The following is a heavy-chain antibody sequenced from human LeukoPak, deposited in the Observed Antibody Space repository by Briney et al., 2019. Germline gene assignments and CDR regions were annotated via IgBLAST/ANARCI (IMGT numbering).Heavy chain of an antibody. D-gene: IGHD2-2*01. CDR3: ARHPNYWSSTSCYPWFDP. CDR2: INHRGST. Sequence: MPSETLSLTCAVYGESFSGYYWSWIRQPPGKGLEWIGEINHRGSTNYNPSLKSRVTISVDTSKNQFSLKLSSVTAAETAVYYCARHPNYWSSTSCYPWFDPCGQGTLVTVSS. CDR1: GESFSGYY. J-gene: IGHJ5*02. V-gene: IGHV4-34*01.